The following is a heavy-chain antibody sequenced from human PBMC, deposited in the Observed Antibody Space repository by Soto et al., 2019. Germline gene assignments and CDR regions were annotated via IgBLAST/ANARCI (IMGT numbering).Heavy chain of an antibody. Sequence: VRVSCKTSGSPFTSNRLSWVRRAPGQGLEWMGWISPHNGNAKYAQKFQDRVTMTADTAASTVYMELRSLRSDDSAVFYCARDRRGWYEFWAQGTLVTVSS. V-gene: IGHV1-18*01. CDR2: ISPHNGNA. D-gene: IGHD6-19*01. CDR1: GSPFTSNR. CDR3: ARDRRGWYEF. J-gene: IGHJ4*02.